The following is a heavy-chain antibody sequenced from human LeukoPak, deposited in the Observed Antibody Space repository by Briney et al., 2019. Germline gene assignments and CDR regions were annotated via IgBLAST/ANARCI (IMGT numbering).Heavy chain of an antibody. CDR1: GFTFSTYS. Sequence: GGSLRLSCAASGFTFSTYSMNWVRQAPGKGLEWVSYISSSSSTIYYADSVKGRFTMSRDHAKNSLSLQMNSLRAEDTAVYYWGEGASVVAPIDVWGKGTTVTVSS. J-gene: IGHJ6*04. V-gene: IGHV3-48*04. CDR3: GEGASVVAPIDV. CDR2: ISSSSSTI. D-gene: IGHD2-15*01.